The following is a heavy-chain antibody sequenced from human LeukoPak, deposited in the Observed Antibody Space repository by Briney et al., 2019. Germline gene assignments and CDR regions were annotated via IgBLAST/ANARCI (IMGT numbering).Heavy chain of an antibody. CDR1: GFTFSSYA. D-gene: IGHD3-16*01. J-gene: IGHJ5*02. Sequence: GGSLRLSCAASGFTFSSYAMSWVRQAPGKGLEWVSAISGSGGSTYYADSVKGRFTISRDNSKNTLYLQMNSLRAEDTAVYYCARGPALHSKRVGGRWFDPWGQGTLVTVSS. CDR3: ARGPALHSKRVGGRWFDP. CDR2: ISGSGGST. V-gene: IGHV3-23*01.